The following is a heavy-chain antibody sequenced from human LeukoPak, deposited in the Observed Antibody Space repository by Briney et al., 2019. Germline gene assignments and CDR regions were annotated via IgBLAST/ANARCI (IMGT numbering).Heavy chain of an antibody. CDR1: GFTFSTSS. J-gene: IGHJ3*02. V-gene: IGHV1-58*02. CDR2: IVVGSGTT. CDR3: AADLSGGSDAFDI. Sequence: SVKVSCKASGFTFSTSSIQWVRQARGQRLERIGWIVVGSGTTNRAQSFQGRVTFTRDMSTSTAYMELSSLRSDDAAVYFCAADLSGGSDAFDIWGRGTMVTVSS. D-gene: IGHD3-16*01.